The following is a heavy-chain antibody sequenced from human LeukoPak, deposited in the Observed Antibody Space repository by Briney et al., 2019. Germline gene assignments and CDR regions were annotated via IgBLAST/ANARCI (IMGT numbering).Heavy chain of an antibody. Sequence: GASVKVSCKASGYTFTGHYMHWVRQAPGQGLEWMGWINPNSGGTNYAQNFQGRVTMTRDTSISTAYMELSRLRSDDTALYYCAREKYSAARHWYFDLWGRGTLVTVSS. CDR3: AREKYSAARHWYFDL. J-gene: IGHJ2*01. D-gene: IGHD6-6*01. CDR2: INPNSGGT. CDR1: GYTFTGHY. V-gene: IGHV1-2*02.